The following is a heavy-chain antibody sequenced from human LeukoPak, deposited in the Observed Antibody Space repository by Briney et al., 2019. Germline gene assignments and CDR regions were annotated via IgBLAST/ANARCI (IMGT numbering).Heavy chain of an antibody. CDR2: IYPGDSDT. Sequence: GESLKISCKGSGYSFTSYWIGWVRQMPGKGLEWMGIIYPGDSDTRYSPSFQGQVTISADKSISTAYLQWSSLKASDTAMYYCARRSGGSYSYYYYMDVWGKGTTVTVSS. V-gene: IGHV5-51*01. CDR1: GYSFTSYW. J-gene: IGHJ6*03. CDR3: ARRSGGSYSYYYYMDV. D-gene: IGHD1-26*01.